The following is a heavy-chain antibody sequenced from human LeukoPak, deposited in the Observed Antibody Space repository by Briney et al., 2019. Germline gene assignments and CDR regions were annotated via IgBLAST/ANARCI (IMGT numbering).Heavy chain of an antibody. CDR2: IYYSGST. V-gene: IGHV4-30-4*01. CDR1: GGSISSGDYY. CDR3: ARGGAARLHFQN. J-gene: IGHJ1*01. Sequence: SQTLSLTCTVSGGSISSGDYYWSWIRQPPGKGLEWIGYIYYSGSTYYNPSLKSRVTISVDTSKNQFSLKLSSVTAADTAVYYCARGGAARLHFQNWGQGTLVTVSS. D-gene: IGHD6-6*01.